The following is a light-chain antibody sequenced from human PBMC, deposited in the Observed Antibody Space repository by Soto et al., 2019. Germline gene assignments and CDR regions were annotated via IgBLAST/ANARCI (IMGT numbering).Light chain of an antibody. CDR1: QTIGTN. CDR3: QQYGSSGT. CDR2: GAS. Sequence: ITQSPATLCVSPGEGGTLSCRASQTIGTNLAWYQQKPGQAPRLLIYGASNRATGIPDRLSGSGSGTDFTLTISRLEPEDFAVYYCQQYGSSGTFGQGTKVDIK. J-gene: IGKJ1*01. V-gene: IGKV3-20*01.